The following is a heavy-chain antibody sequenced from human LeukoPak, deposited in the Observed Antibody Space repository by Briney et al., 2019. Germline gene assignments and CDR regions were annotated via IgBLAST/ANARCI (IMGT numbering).Heavy chain of an antibody. CDR1: GYTFTSYG. J-gene: IGHJ1*01. Sequence: ASVKVSCKASGYTFTSYGISWVRQAPGQGLEWMGWISAYNVNTNYVQKLQGRVTMTTDTSTSTAYMELRSLRSDDTAVYYCARDRGPAGSGYSQHWGQGTLVTVSS. D-gene: IGHD2-2*01. CDR2: ISAYNVNT. V-gene: IGHV1-18*01. CDR3: ARDRGPAGSGYSQH.